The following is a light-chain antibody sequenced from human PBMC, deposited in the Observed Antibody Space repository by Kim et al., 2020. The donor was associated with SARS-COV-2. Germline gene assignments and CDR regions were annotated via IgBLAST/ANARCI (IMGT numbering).Light chain of an antibody. CDR1: KLGDKY. Sequence: SYELTQPPSVSVSPGQTASITCSGDKLGDKYACWYQQKPGQSPVLVIYQDSKRTSGIPERFSGSNSGNTANLTISGTQAMDEADYYCQAWDSSTVVFGGGTQLTVL. CDR3: QAWDSSTVV. CDR2: QDS. V-gene: IGLV3-1*01. J-gene: IGLJ2*01.